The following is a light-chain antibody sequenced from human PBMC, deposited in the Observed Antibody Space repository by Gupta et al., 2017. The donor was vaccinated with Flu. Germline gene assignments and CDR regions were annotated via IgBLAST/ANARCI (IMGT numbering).Light chain of an antibody. V-gene: IGKV1-9*01. CDR3: QQLNSYPQVT. J-gene: IGKJ3*01. Sequence: STGHSGVPSRFSGSGSGTEFTLTISSLQPEDFATSYCQQLNSYPQVTFGPGTKVDIK. CDR2: S.